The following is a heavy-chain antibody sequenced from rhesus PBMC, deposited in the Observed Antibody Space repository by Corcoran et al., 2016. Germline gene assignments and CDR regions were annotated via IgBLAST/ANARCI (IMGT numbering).Heavy chain of an antibody. J-gene: IGHJ4*01. V-gene: IGHV4-80*01. D-gene: IGHD6-13*01. CDR2: INGNSGNT. Sequence: QVQLQESGPGLMQPSATLSLSCAVSGASFRTYWWLCIRPPPGMGLEWIGEINGNSGNTNYNPSLKSRVTISKDASKNQFSRTLSSGTAADTAVYYCARGSIAGGPDSDDWGQGVLVTVSS. CDR1: GASFRTYW. CDR3: ARGSIAGGPDSDD.